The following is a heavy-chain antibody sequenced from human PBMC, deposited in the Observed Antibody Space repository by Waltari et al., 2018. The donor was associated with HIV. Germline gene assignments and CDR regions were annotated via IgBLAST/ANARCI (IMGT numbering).Heavy chain of an antibody. D-gene: IGHD4-17*01. V-gene: IGHV3-30*01. J-gene: IGHJ4*02. Sequence: QVQLVESGGGVVQPGRSLRLSCAASGFTFSSYAMPWVRQAPGKGVEWVAVISYDGRNKYYADSVKGRFTISRDNSKNTLYLQMNSLRAEDTAVYYCARPMNYGDYPYYFDYWGQGTLVTVSS. CDR1: GFTFSSYA. CDR3: ARPMNYGDYPYYFDY. CDR2: ISYDGRNK.